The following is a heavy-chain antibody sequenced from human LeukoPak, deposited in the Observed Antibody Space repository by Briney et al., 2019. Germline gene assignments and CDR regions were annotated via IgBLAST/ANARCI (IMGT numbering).Heavy chain of an antibody. V-gene: IGHV3-30*02. CDR3: AIRRRYDILTGYYKDY. CDR2: IRYDGSNT. J-gene: IGHJ4*02. D-gene: IGHD3-9*01. Sequence: GGSLRLSCAASGFTFSSYGMHWVRQAPGKGVEWVAFIRYDGSNTYYADCVKGRFTIYRENNKNTVYLKINRQRAEDTGVYQCAIRRRYDILTGYYKDYWGQGTLVTVSS. CDR1: GFTFSSYG.